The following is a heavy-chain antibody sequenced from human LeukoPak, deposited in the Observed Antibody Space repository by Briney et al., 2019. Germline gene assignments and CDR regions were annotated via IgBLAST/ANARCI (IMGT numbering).Heavy chain of an antibody. CDR1: GDSIGSYS. CDR3: ARWGYFDSSGYFVAEY. Sequence: SETLSLTCTVSGDSIGSYSMNWIRQPPGKGLEYIGWIHYSGSTDYNPSLKSRVTISLDRSKRQLSLNLRSVTAADAAVYYCARWGYFDSSGYFVAEYRGQGTLVTVSS. CDR2: IHYSGST. D-gene: IGHD3-22*01. V-gene: IGHV4-59*01. J-gene: IGHJ4*02.